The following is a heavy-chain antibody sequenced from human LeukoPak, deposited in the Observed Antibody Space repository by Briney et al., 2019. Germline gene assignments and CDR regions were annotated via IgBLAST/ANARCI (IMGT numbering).Heavy chain of an antibody. D-gene: IGHD3-10*01. CDR2: IGHTGSVT. Sequence: LSLTCTVSGGSISRSDYYWGWIRQPPGKGLEWVSYIGHTGSVTDYADSVKGRFTVSRDNAKNSLYLQMNTLRAEDTAVYYCVRDGAVVTSGSYPWRYFQYWGLGTLVTVSS. V-gene: IGHV3-11*06. CDR1: GGSISRSDYY. CDR3: VRDGAVVTSGSYPWRYFQY. J-gene: IGHJ1*01.